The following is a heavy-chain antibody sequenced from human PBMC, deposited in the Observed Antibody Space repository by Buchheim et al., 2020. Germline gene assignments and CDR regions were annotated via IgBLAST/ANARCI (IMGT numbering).Heavy chain of an antibody. V-gene: IGHV3-7*01. J-gene: IGHJ6*02. CDR1: GFTFSNYW. CDR3: ARAGTGITIFGGVNGLDV. D-gene: IGHD3-3*01. CDR2: IKQDGSEK. Sequence: EVQLEESGGGLVLPGGSLRLSCAGSGFTFSNYWMTWVRQAPGMGLEWVANIKQDGSEKIYVDSGKGRFTISRDNAKSSLSLHMSSLKAEDTAVYYCARAGTGITIFGGVNGLDVWGQGAT.